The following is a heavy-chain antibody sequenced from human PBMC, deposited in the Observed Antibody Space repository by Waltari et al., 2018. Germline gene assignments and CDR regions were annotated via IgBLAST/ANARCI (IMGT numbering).Heavy chain of an antibody. CDR2: IIPIFGTA. J-gene: IGHJ4*02. D-gene: IGHD5-12*01. V-gene: IGHV1-69*01. CDR3: ARAGYSGYELDS. CDR1: GGHCSSYA. Sequence: HVQLAQSGAEVKTPGSSVKVSCKASGGHCSSYAISWVRQAPGQGLEGMGGIIPIFGTANYAQKFQGRVTITADESTSTAYMELSSLRSEDTAVYYCARAGYSGYELDSWGQGTLVTVSS.